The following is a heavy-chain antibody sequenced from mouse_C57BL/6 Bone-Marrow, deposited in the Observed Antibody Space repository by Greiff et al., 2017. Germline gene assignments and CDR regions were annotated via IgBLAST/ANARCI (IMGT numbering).Heavy chain of an antibody. Sequence: QVQLQQSGAELVKPGASVKVSCKASGYTFTSYWMHWVKQRPGHGLEWIGRIHPSDSDTNYNQTFKGKATLTVDKSSSTAYMQLRSLTAEDSAVYDCLISPSSPYAMDYWGQGTSVTVSS. D-gene: IGHD1-1*01. V-gene: IGHV1-74*01. J-gene: IGHJ4*01. CDR2: IHPSDSDT. CDR1: GYTFTSYW. CDR3: LISPSSPYAMDY.